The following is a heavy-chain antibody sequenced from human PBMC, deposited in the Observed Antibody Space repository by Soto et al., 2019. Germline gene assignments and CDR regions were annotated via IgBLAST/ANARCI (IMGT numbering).Heavy chain of an antibody. Sequence: ASVKVSCKASGYTFTSSYVHWVRQAPGQGLEWVAIINPNGGSTNYAQEFQGRVTVTRDTSTSTVFMELSSLHSDDTAVYYCARAWDIVVVVAATWWFDPWGQGTLVTVSS. D-gene: IGHD2-15*01. CDR3: ARAWDIVVVVAATWWFDP. V-gene: IGHV1-46*01. J-gene: IGHJ5*02. CDR2: INPNGGST. CDR1: GYTFTSSY.